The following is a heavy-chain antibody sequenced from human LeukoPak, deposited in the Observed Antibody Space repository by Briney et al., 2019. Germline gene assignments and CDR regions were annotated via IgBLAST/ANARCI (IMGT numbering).Heavy chain of an antibody. CDR2: MYTSGST. J-gene: IGHJ4*02. D-gene: IGHD6-19*01. Sequence: SSETLSLTCTVSGGSISSYYWTWIRQSARKGLEWIGRMYTSGSTKYSPSFESRVTMSGDASKNQFSLRLNSVTAADTAIYYCARIYSRGWSLDYWGPGTLVTVSS. V-gene: IGHV4-4*07. CDR1: GGSISSYY. CDR3: ARIYSRGWSLDY.